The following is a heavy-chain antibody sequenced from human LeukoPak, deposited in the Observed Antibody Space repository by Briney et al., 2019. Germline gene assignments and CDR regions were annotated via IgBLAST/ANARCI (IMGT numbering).Heavy chain of an antibody. CDR3: ARTAARRFDY. CDR2: INPTGGST. Sequence: ASVKVSCKTSGYTFPSYFMHWVRQAPGQGLEWMGIINPTGGSTTYAQKFQGRVTMTRDTSTSTVYMELSSLRSDDTAVYYCARTAARRFDYWGQGTLVTVSS. V-gene: IGHV1-46*01. CDR1: GYTFPSYF. D-gene: IGHD6-6*01. J-gene: IGHJ4*02.